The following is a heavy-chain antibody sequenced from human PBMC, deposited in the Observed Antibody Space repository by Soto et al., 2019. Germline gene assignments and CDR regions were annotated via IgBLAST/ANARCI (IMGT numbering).Heavy chain of an antibody. CDR3: ATGGIAVAGPRYNDY. CDR1: GYTFTSYG. V-gene: IGHV1-18*01. Sequence: GASVKVSCKASGYTFTSYGISWVRQAPGQGLEWMGWISAYNGNTNYAQKLQGRVTMTTDTSTNTAYMELRSLRSEDTAVYYCATGGIAVAGPRYNDYWGQGTLVTVSS. J-gene: IGHJ4*02. D-gene: IGHD6-19*01. CDR2: ISAYNGNT.